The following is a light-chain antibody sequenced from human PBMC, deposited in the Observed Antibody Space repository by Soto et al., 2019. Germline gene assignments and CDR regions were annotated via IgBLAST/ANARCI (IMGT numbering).Light chain of an antibody. CDR1: QGISNY. CDR2: AAS. CDR3: QKYNSALWT. J-gene: IGKJ1*01. V-gene: IGKV1-27*01. Sequence: DIQMTQSPSSLSASVGDRVTITCRASQGISNYLAWYQQKPGKVPKLLIYAASTLQSGVPSRFSGSGSGTDFNLYISSMQPEDVATYYCQKYNSALWTFGQGTKVEIK.